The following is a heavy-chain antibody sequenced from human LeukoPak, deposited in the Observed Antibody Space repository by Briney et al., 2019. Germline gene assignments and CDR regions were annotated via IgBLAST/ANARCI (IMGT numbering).Heavy chain of an antibody. CDR3: GRAAMASYYYYYYMDV. V-gene: IGHV3-74*01. CDR1: GFTFSSYW. Sequence: GGSLRLSCAASGFTFSSYWMHWVRQAPGKGLVWVSRINSDGSSTSYADSVKGRFTISRDNAKNTLYLQMNSLRAEDTAVYYCGRAAMASYYYYYYMDVWGKGTTVTVSS. CDR2: INSDGSST. D-gene: IGHD2-2*01. J-gene: IGHJ6*03.